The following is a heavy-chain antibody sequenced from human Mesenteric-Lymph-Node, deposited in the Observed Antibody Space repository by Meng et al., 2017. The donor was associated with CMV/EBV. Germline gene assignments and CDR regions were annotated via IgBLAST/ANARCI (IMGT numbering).Heavy chain of an antibody. CDR1: GYTFPASY. V-gene: IGHV1-2*02. CDR2: ISPSDGGT. J-gene: IGHJ5*02. D-gene: IGHD3-10*02. Sequence: SCQASGYTFPASYMHWLRQAPGQGLEWMGCISPSDGGTNYAQKFQGRVTMTADTSTSTAYIELSSLRSDDTAIYYCARDHMFNWFDPWGQGTLVTVSS. CDR3: ARDHMFNWFDP.